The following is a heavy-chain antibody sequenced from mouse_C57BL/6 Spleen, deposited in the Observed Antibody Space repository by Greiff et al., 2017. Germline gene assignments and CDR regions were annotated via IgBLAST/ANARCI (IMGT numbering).Heavy chain of an antibody. D-gene: IGHD1-1*01. Sequence: VQLQQPGAELVRPGSSVKLSCKASGYTFTSYWMHWVKQRPIQGLEWIGNIDPSDSETNYNQKFKDKATLTVDKSSSTAYMQLSSLTSEDSAVYYCARYYGSSHGYAMDYWGQGTSVTVSS. J-gene: IGHJ4*01. CDR1: GYTFTSYW. V-gene: IGHV1-52*01. CDR2: IDPSDSET. CDR3: ARYYGSSHGYAMDY.